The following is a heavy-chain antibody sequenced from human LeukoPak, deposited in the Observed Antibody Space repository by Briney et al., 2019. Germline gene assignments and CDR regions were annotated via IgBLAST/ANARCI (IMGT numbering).Heavy chain of an antibody. CDR1: GYTFTGYY. J-gene: IGHJ4*02. CDR3: AREPRDSDYYLFFEY. D-gene: IGHD3-22*01. V-gene: IGHV1-2*02. Sequence: GASVKVSCKASGYTFTGYYMHWVRQAPGQGLEWMGWINPNSGGTNNAQKFQGRVTMTRDTSISTACMEKSRLRSDDTAVYYCAREPRDSDYYLFFEYWAQGQLVTVSS. CDR2: INPNSGGT.